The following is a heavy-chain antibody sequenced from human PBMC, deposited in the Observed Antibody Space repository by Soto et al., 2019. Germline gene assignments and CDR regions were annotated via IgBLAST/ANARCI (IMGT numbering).Heavy chain of an antibody. CDR2: LCASGGCA. V-gene: IGHV3-23*01. Sequence: GGSLRLSCAASGFTFSTYAMTWVRQAPGKGLEWVSALCASGGCAFYAFSVKGRFTISRDNSKSTLHLQMNSLRAEDTAVYYCARLSSSSNSELWGQGTQVTVSS. D-gene: IGHD4-4*01. J-gene: IGHJ1*01. CDR1: GFTFSTYA. CDR3: ARLSSSSNSEL.